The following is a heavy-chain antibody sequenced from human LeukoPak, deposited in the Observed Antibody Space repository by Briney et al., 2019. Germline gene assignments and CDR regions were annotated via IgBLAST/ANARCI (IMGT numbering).Heavy chain of an antibody. D-gene: IGHD1-26*01. CDR2: FNPENGNT. J-gene: IGHJ4*02. Sequence: ASVKVSCKASGYSFVGYGITWVRQAPGQGLERMGWFNPENGNTNYAQKVQGRVTMTADTSTSTSYMELRSLRSDDTAVYYCARDGRFAAYEPDYWGQGTLVTVSS. CDR3: ARDGRFAAYEPDY. V-gene: IGHV1-18*01. CDR1: GYSFVGYG.